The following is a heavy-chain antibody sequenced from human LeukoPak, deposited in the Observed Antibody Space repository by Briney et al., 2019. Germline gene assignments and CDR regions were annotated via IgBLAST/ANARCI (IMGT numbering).Heavy chain of an antibody. J-gene: IGHJ4*02. CDR3: ARGQSLNDY. CDR1: GYTFTEYY. Sequence: ASVKVSCKASGYTFTEYYMHWVRQAPGQGLEWMGWINPNSGGANYAEKFQGRVTMTRDTSISTAYMELSRLRYDDTALYYCARGQSLNDYRGQGTLVTVSS. CDR2: INPNSGGA. V-gene: IGHV1-2*02.